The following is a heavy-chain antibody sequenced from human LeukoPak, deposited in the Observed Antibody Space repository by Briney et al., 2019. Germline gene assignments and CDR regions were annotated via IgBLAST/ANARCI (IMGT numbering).Heavy chain of an antibody. CDR1: GGSISSSTYY. CDR3: ARGITIFGVVQDY. J-gene: IGHJ4*02. CDR2: IYYSGST. V-gene: IGHV4-39*07. Sequence: PSETLSLTCTVSGGSISSSTYYWGWIRQPPGKGLEWIGNIYYSGSTYYNPSLRSRVTISVDTSKNQFSLKLSSVTAADTAVYYCARGITIFGVVQDYWGQGTLVTVSS. D-gene: IGHD3-3*01.